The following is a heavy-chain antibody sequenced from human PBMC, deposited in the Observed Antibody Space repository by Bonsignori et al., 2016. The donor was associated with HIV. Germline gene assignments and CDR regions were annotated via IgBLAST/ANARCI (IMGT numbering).Heavy chain of an antibody. Sequence: QVQLQQWGAGVLKPSETLSLTCAIYGGSFSDYYWSWIRQPPGKGLEWIGEINHRGSTNYNPSLKSRVTISVDTSKNQVSLQLSSVTVADTAVYYCASTEPTIGHWGQGILVTAPQ. CDR2: INHRGST. J-gene: IGHJ5*02. CDR3: ASTEPTIGH. V-gene: IGHV4-34*01. CDR1: GGSFSDYY. D-gene: IGHD1-26*01.